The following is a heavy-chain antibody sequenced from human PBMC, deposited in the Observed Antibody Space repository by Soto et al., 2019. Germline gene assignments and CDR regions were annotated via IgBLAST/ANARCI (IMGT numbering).Heavy chain of an antibody. CDR1: GLTFSSYW. CDR2: IREDGGEK. CDR3: ARGEAIGDDA. V-gene: IGHV3-7*01. Sequence: EEQLVESGGGLVQPGWSLRLSCAASGLTFSSYWMTWVRQAPGKGLEWVANIREDGGEKNYVDSVKGRFTISRDNAKNSLYLQMNSLRVEDTAVYYCARGEAIGDDAWGQGTLVTVSS. D-gene: IGHD3-10*01. J-gene: IGHJ5*02.